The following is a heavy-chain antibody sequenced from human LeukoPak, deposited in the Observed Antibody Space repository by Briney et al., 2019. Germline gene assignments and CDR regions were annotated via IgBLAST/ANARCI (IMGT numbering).Heavy chain of an antibody. J-gene: IGHJ5*02. V-gene: IGHV4-34*01. CDR2: INHSGST. D-gene: IGHD6-19*01. Sequence: SETLSLTCAVYGGSFSGYYWSWIRQPPGKGLEWIGEINHSGSTNYNPSLKSRVTISVDTSKNQFSLKLSSVTAADTAVYYCARQTQNRYSSGWYRGNWFDPWGQGTLVTVSS. CDR3: ARQTQNRYSSGWYRGNWFDP. CDR1: GGSFSGYY.